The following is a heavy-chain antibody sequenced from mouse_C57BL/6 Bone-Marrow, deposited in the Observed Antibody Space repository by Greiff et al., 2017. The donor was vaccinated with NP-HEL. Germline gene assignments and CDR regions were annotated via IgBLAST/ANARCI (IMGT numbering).Heavy chain of an antibody. J-gene: IGHJ2*01. CDR1: GFTIKDDY. Sequence: VQLQQSGAELVRPGASVKLSCTASGFTIKDDYMHWVKQRPEQGLEWIGCIYPENGDTEYASKFQGKATITADTSSNTAYLQLSSLTSEDTAVYYCTPYYYGPVDYWGEGTTLTVPS. CDR2: IYPENGDT. CDR3: TPYYYGPVDY. D-gene: IGHD1-1*01. V-gene: IGHV14-4*01.